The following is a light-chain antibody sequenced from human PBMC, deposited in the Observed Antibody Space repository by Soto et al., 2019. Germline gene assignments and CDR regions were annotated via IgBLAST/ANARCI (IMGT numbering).Light chain of an antibody. CDR3: QPYNSWA. J-gene: IGKJ1*01. CDR2: KAS. Sequence: QMTQSPSTLSASVGERVTITCRASQTIGAFLAWYQLKPGKAPNLLISKASNLQDGVPPRFSGSGSGTAFTLTITSLQPDDFATYYCQPYNSWAFGQGTKVEIK. CDR1: QTIGAF. V-gene: IGKV1-5*03.